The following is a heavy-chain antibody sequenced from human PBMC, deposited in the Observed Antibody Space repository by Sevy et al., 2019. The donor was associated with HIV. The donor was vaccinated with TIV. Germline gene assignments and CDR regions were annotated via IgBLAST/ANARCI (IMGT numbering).Heavy chain of an antibody. D-gene: IGHD4-17*01. CDR3: ARGPKPLRSDYGDYRGVGYYFDS. V-gene: IGHV4-34*01. J-gene: IGHJ4*02. CDR2: IDHSGRS. CDR1: GESFSNYY. Sequence: SETLSLTCAVYGESFSNYYWSWIRLSPGKVLESIGEIDHSGRSDYSPSLKSRVTMSVDTSKNQFSLKLTYVTAADTAAYYCARGPKPLRSDYGDYRGVGYYFDSWGQGTLVTVSS.